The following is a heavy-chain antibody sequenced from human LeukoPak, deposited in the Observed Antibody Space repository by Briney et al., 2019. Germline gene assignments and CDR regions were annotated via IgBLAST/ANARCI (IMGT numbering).Heavy chain of an antibody. D-gene: IGHD3-22*01. CDR1: GYTLTELS. CDR2: FDPEDGET. J-gene: IGHJ3*02. Sequence: ASVKVSCKVSGYTLTELSMHWVRQAPGKGLEWMGGFDPEDGETIYAQKFQGRVTMTRDTSISTAYMELSRLRSDDTAVYYCARVRLRYYYDSSGYYGPIWGQGTMVTVSS. CDR3: ARVRLRYYYDSSGYYGPI. V-gene: IGHV1-24*01.